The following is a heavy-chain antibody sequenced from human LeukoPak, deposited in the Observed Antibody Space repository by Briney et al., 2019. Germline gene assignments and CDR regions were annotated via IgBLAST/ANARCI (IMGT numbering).Heavy chain of an antibody. CDR2: IYPGDSDT. CDR1: GYRFTSYW. CDR3: ARTVRGVIITAFDAFDI. Sequence: GESLKISFKGSGYRFTSYWIGWVRPMPGKGLEWMGIIYPGDSDTRYSPSFQGQVTISADKSISTAYLQWSSLKASDTAMYYCARTVRGVIITAFDAFDIWGQGTMVTVSS. D-gene: IGHD3-10*01. V-gene: IGHV5-51*01. J-gene: IGHJ3*02.